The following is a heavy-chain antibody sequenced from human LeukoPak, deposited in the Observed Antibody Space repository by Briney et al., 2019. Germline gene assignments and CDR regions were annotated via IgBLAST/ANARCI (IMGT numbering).Heavy chain of an antibody. CDR1: GFTFSSYW. CDR3: AKDLDY. V-gene: IGHV3-23*01. CDR2: ISGSGGST. Sequence: GGSLRLSCAAYGFTFSSYWMHWVRQAPGKGLEWVSAISGSGGSTYYADSVKGRFTISRGNAKNSLYLQMNSLRAEDTAVYYCAKDLDYWGQGTLVTVSS. J-gene: IGHJ4*02.